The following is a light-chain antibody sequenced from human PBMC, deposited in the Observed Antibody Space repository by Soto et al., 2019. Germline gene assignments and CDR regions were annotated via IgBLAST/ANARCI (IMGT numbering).Light chain of an antibody. Sequence: EIVMTQSPATLSESPGERATLSCRASQSVRNNLAWYQHQPGQAPKLLIYGASTRASGIPARFSGSWSGTAFTLTISSLQSADFAIYYCQHYNNWPSFTFGPGTRVDIK. V-gene: IGKV3-15*01. J-gene: IGKJ3*01. CDR3: QHYNNWPSFT. CDR1: QSVRNN. CDR2: GAS.